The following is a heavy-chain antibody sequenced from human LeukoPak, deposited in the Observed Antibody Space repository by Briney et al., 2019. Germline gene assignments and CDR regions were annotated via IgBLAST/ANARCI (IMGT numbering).Heavy chain of an antibody. Sequence: PSETLSLTCTVSGGSISSGSYYWSWIRQPAGKGLEWIGRIYTSGSTNYNPSLKSRVTMSVDTSKNQFSLKLSSVTAADTAVYYCASLWYHPDYWGQGTLVTVSS. V-gene: IGHV4-61*02. D-gene: IGHD2-2*01. CDR2: IYTSGST. J-gene: IGHJ4*02. CDR3: ASLWYHPDY. CDR1: GGSISSGSYY.